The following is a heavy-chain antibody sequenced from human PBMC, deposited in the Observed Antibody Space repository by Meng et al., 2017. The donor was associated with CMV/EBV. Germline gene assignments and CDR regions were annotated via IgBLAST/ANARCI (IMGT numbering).Heavy chain of an antibody. J-gene: IGHJ4*02. V-gene: IGHV1-18*01. CDR1: GYTFNRYG. CDR3: ATDILTHFDY. Sequence: VQLVKSGAEVKKPGASVKVSCKAYGYTFNRYGISWVRQAPGQGLEWIGWISAYNGNTNYAQKLQGRVTMTTDTSTSTAYMELRSLRSDDTAVYYCATDILTHFDYWGQGTLVTVSS. D-gene: IGHD3-9*01. CDR2: ISAYNGNT.